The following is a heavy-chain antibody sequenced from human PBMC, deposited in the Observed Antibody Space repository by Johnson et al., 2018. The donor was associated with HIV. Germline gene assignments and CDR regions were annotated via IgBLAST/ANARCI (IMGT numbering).Heavy chain of an antibody. J-gene: IGHJ3*02. V-gene: IGHV3-64*01. CDR1: GFTFSSYA. CDR2: ISSNGIGT. D-gene: IGHD3-10*01. Sequence: VQLVESGGGLVQPGGSLRLSCAASGFTFSSYAMHWVRQAPGKGLEYVSAISSNGIGTYYANSVDCRFTISRDNSKNTLYLQMNSLRAEDTAVYYFAAFRVYYGSVLNAFDIWGQGTMVTVSS. CDR3: AAFRVYYGSVLNAFDI.